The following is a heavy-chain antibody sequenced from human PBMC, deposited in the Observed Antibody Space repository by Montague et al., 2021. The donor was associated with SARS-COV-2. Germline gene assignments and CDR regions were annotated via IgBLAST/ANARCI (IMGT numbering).Heavy chain of an antibody. CDR2: IYYRGST. J-gene: IGHJ4*02. CDR3: ATQEDPSGWIPGPFDF. D-gene: IGHD6-19*01. CDR1: GGSISSSGYY. V-gene: IGHV4-39*01. Sequence: SETLSLTCTVSGGSISSSGYYWAWIRQPPGKGLERIGSIYYRGSTYYNPSLKSRVFISVDTSKNQLSLTLTTVTAADTAVYYCATQEDPSGWIPGPFDFWGQGTLVSVSS.